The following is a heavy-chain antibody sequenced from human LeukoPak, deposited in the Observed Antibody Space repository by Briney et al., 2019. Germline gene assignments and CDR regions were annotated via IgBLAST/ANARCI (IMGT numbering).Heavy chain of an antibody. CDR2: ISGSGGST. Sequence: GGSLRLSCAGSGFTFRGYAMSWVRQAPGKGLEWVSAISGSGGSTYYADSVKGRFTISRDNSKNTLYLQMNSLRAEDAAVYYCASYVTPAAIGYYYYGMDVWGQGTTVTVSS. J-gene: IGHJ6*02. V-gene: IGHV3-23*01. CDR3: ASYVTPAAIGYYYYGMDV. D-gene: IGHD2-2*01. CDR1: GFTFRGYA.